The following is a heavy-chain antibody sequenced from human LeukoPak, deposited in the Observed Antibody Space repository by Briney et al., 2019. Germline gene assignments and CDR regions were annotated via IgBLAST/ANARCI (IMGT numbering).Heavy chain of an antibody. V-gene: IGHV3-23*01. CDR3: AREGSVVGTGYFDY. Sequence: GASLRLSCAASAFTFSTYAMSWVRQAPGKGLEWVSAISGSGDGTFYADSVMSRFTIFRDNSMNTLYLQMNSLRAEDTAVYYCAREGSVVGTGYFDYWGQGTLVTVSS. CDR2: ISGSGDGT. CDR1: AFTFSTYA. D-gene: IGHD6-19*01. J-gene: IGHJ4*02.